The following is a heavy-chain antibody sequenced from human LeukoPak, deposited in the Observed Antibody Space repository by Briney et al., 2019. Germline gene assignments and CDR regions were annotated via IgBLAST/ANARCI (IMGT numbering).Heavy chain of an antibody. D-gene: IGHD3-3*01. J-gene: IGHJ4*02. CDR2: ISYDGSNK. CDR1: GFTFGSYG. V-gene: IGHV3-30*18. Sequence: GGSLRLSCAASGFTFGSYGMHWVRQAPGKGLEWVAVISYDGSNKYYADSVKGRFTISRDNSKNTLYLQMNSLRAEDTAVYYCAKTYYDFWSGYYDYWGQGTLVTVSS. CDR3: AKTYYDFWSGYYDY.